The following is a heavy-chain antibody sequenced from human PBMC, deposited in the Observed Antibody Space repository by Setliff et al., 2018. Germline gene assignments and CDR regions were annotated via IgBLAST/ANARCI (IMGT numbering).Heavy chain of an antibody. CDR1: GGSISSDY. V-gene: IGHV4-59*08. D-gene: IGHD3-10*01. Sequence: PSETLSLTCNVSGGSISSDYRAWIRQPPGKALEWIGYFYHSASSNYNPSLKGRVTMSADTSKKQLYLSLTSVSVADTAMYYCARSHYYASGNSHYYYMDVWGKGTAVTVSS. J-gene: IGHJ6*03. CDR3: ARSHYYASGNSHYYYMDV. CDR2: FYHSASS.